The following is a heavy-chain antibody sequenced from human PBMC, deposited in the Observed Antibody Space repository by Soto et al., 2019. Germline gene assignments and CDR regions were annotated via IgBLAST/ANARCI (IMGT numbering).Heavy chain of an antibody. CDR3: ANFVNVEAAGTADYYSVYV. Sequence: VQLVESGGGVVRPGRSLRLSCAASGFSFSVYPMNWVRQAPGKGLEWVAFISVDGSKTYYSDSVKGRFTISRDNSKNTVSLQMNKLRPGDAAVYHCANFVNVEAAGTADYYSVYVWGRGTTVTVS. CDR2: ISVDGSKT. D-gene: IGHD6-13*01. J-gene: IGHJ6*02. V-gene: IGHV3-30*04. CDR1: GFSFSVYP.